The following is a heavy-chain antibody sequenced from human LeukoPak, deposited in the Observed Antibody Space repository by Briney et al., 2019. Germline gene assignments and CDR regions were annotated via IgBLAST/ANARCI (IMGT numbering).Heavy chain of an antibody. CDR1: GFTFSSYE. D-gene: IGHD4-17*01. CDR3: ARDWQTVDGYYYYMDV. Sequence: PGGSLRLSCAASGFTFSSYEMNWVRQAPGKGLEWISYISGSGSTIYYADSVKGRSTISRDNARSSLYLQLNSLRAEDTAVYYCARDWQTVDGYYYYMDVWGKGTTVTISS. V-gene: IGHV3-48*03. CDR2: ISGSGSTI. J-gene: IGHJ6*03.